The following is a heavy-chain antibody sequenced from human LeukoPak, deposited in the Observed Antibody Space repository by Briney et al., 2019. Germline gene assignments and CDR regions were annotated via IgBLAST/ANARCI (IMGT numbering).Heavy chain of an antibody. V-gene: IGHV3-7*01. J-gene: IGHJ4*02. CDR2: IKQDGTDK. D-gene: IGHD3-22*01. CDR1: GFTFSYYW. Sequence: PGGSLRLSCAASGFTFSYYWMSWVRQAPGKGLEWVANIKQDGTDKYYVDSVRGRFTISRDNAKNSLYLQMNSLGVEDTAVYYCARGAPILYDSGGYYPDWGQGTLVTVSS. CDR3: ARGAPILYDSGGYYPD.